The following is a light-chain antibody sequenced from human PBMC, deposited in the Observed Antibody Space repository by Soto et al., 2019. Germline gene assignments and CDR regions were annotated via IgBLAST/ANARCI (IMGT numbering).Light chain of an antibody. J-gene: IGLJ3*02. CDR2: DVS. CDR1: SSDVGGYTY. CDR3: CSYAGINFWV. V-gene: IGLV2-11*01. Sequence: QSALTQPRSVSGSPGQSVTISCTGTSSDVGGYTYVSWYQQHPGKAPKLMIFDVSKRPSGVPNRFFGSKSGNTASLTISGLQAEDEADYYCCSYAGINFWVFGGGTKLT.